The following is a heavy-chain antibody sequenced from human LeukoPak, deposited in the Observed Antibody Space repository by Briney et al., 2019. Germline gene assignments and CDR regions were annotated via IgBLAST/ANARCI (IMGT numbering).Heavy chain of an antibody. V-gene: IGHV4-39*07. CDR3: ARGPSSSWYNWFDP. J-gene: IGHJ5*02. CDR1: GISISSSNSY. CDR2: IYYTGNT. Sequence: SETLSLTCTVSGISISSSNSYWGWIRQPPGKGLEWIGSIYYTGNTYYNASLKSRVTISVDTSKNQFSLKLSSVTAADTAVYYCARGPSSSWYNWFDPWGQGTLVTVSS. D-gene: IGHD6-13*01.